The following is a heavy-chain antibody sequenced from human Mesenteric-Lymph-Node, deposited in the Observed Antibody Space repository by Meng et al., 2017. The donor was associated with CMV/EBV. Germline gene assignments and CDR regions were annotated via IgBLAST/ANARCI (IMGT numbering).Heavy chain of an antibody. CDR3: AKDRQGLGAFDY. Sequence: GESLKISCAASGFIFSTNWMHWVRQAPGKGLEWVAFIRYDGSDKYYGDSVKGRFTISRDNTKNTLNLEMSSLRVEDTAVYYCAKDRQGLGAFDYWGQGTLVTVSS. CDR1: GFIFSTNW. V-gene: IGHV3-30*02. CDR2: IRYDGSDK. J-gene: IGHJ4*02. D-gene: IGHD6-19*01.